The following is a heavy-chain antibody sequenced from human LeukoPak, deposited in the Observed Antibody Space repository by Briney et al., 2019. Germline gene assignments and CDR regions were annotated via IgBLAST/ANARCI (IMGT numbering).Heavy chain of an antibody. CDR3: ARDGDSGYDYVGLDY. Sequence: GGSLRLSCAASGFTFSSYAMHWVRQAPGKGLEWVAVISYDGSNKYYADSVKGRFTISRDNSKSTLYLQMNSLRAEDTAVYYCARDGDSGYDYVGLDYWGQGTLVTVSS. J-gene: IGHJ4*02. V-gene: IGHV3-30-3*01. CDR1: GFTFSSYA. CDR2: ISYDGSNK. D-gene: IGHD5-12*01.